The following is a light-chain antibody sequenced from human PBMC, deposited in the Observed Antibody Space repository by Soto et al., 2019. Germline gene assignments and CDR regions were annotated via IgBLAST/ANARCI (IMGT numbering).Light chain of an antibody. J-gene: IGLJ3*02. CDR1: SSKIGARYD. CDR3: QSFDSSLTCWV. V-gene: IGLV1-40*01. CDR2: GNS. Sequence: QSVLAQPPSASVDPGQNGTISCTGNSSKIGARYDVHGYQQLPGTAPKLLIYGNSNRASGVPDRFSGSKSGTSASLAITGLQAEYEADYYCQSFDSSLTCWVFGGGTKLTV.